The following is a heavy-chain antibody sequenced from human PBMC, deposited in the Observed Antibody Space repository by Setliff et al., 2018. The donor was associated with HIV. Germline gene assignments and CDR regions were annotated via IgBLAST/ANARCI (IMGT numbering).Heavy chain of an antibody. J-gene: IGHJ5*02. CDR2: INANSGSP. D-gene: IGHD4-17*01. CDR1: GYNFENYA. Sequence: GASVKVSCKTSGYNFENYAINWVRQAPGQGLEWMGWINANSGSPTYAQAFTGRFLFSVDTVAATAYLQINNLKTEDTAVYYCARGLYGDYGGDLNWLDPWGHGTRVTVSS. CDR3: ARGLYGDYGGDLNWLDP. V-gene: IGHV7-4-1*02.